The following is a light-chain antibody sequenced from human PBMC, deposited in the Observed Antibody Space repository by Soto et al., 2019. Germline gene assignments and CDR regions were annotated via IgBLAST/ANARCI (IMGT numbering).Light chain of an antibody. CDR1: SSDVGGYNY. Sequence: QSALTQPPSASGSPGQSVTISCTGTSSDVGGYNYVSWYQQHPGNAPKLTIYDVSKRPSGVPDRFSGSKSGNTASLTVSGLQAEDEADYYCSSYAGSNNVVFGGGTKLTVL. CDR3: SSYAGSNNVV. J-gene: IGLJ2*01. CDR2: DVS. V-gene: IGLV2-8*01.